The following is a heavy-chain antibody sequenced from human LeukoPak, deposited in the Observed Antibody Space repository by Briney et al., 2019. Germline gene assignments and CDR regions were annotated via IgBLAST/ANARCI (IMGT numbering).Heavy chain of an antibody. Sequence: SETLSLTCTVSGGSISSYYWSWIRQPPGKGLEWIGYIYTSGSTNYNPSLKSRVTTSVDTSKNQFSLKLSSVTAADTAVYYCARQLGIAAAAPRGVNWFDPWGQGTLVTVSS. CDR3: ARQLGIAAAAPRGVNWFDP. CDR1: GGSISSYY. V-gene: IGHV4-4*09. J-gene: IGHJ5*02. D-gene: IGHD6-13*01. CDR2: IYTSGST.